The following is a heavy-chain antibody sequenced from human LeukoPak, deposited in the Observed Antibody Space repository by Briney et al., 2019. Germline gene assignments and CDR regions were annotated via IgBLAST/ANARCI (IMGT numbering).Heavy chain of an antibody. J-gene: IGHJ4*02. V-gene: IGHV4-4*02. CDR2: IYHSGST. CDR3: ARGVIVVVPAATWHYFDY. Sequence: SETLSLTCAVSGGSISSSNWWSWVRQPPGKGLEWIGEIYHSGSTNYNPSLKSRVTISVDKSKNQFSLKLSSVTAADTAIYYCARGVIVVVPAATWHYFDYWGQGTLVTVSS. CDR1: GGSISSSNW. D-gene: IGHD2-2*01.